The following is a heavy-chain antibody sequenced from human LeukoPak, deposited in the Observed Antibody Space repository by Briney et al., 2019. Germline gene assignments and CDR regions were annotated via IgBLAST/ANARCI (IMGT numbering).Heavy chain of an antibody. V-gene: IGHV3-74*01. CDR2: INSDGSST. CDR3: ARGSYQVLYFDY. CDR1: GFTFSSYA. Sequence: GGSLRLSCAASGFTFSSYAMSWVRQAPGKGLVWVSRINSDGSSTSYADSVKGRFTISRDNAKNTLYLQMNSLRAEDTAVYYCARGSYQVLYFDYWGQGTLVTVSS. J-gene: IGHJ4*02. D-gene: IGHD2-2*01.